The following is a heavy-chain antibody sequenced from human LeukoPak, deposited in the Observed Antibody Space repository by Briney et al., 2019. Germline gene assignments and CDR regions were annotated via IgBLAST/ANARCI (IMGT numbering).Heavy chain of an antibody. D-gene: IGHD2-8*01. Sequence: GGSLRLSCAASGFTFSSYAMHWVRQAPGKGLEWVAVISYDGSNKYYADSVKGRFTISRDNSKNTLYLQMNSLRAEDTAVYYCAKGLTNGVSDLFDYWGQGTLVTVSS. CDR2: ISYDGSNK. J-gene: IGHJ4*02. CDR3: AKGLTNGVSDLFDY. V-gene: IGHV3-30-3*01. CDR1: GFTFSSYA.